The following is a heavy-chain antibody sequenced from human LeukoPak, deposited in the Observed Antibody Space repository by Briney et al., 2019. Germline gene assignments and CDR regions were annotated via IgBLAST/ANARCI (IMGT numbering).Heavy chain of an antibody. J-gene: IGHJ4*02. CDR3: ARLGGPHSPFDN. CDR1: GYIFTRYW. CDR2: IYPADSDT. Sequence: GESLKFSCKASGYIFTRYWIGWVRQMPGKGLECMGIIYPADSDTKYSPSFQGQVTVSADKSISTAYLQWSSLKASDTGIYFCARLGGPHSPFDNWGQGTRVIVSS. D-gene: IGHD2-15*01. V-gene: IGHV5-51*01.